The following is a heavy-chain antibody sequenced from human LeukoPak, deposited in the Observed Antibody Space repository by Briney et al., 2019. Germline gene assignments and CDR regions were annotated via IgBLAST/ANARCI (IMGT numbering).Heavy chain of an antibody. CDR3: ARDRRDGYKSDAFDI. Sequence: SETLSLTCTVSGGSISSYYWSWIRQPPGKGLEWIGYIYYSGSTNYNPSLESRVTISVDTSKNQFSLKLSSVTAADTAVYYCARDRRDGYKSDAFDIWGQGTMVTVSS. D-gene: IGHD5-24*01. CDR2: IYYSGST. J-gene: IGHJ3*02. CDR1: GGSISSYY. V-gene: IGHV4-59*01.